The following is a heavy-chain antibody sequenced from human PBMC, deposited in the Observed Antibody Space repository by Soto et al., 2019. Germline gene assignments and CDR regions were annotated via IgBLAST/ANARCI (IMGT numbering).Heavy chain of an antibody. D-gene: IGHD5-18*01. CDR2: IYYSGST. CDR1: GCSSISSSSY. Sequence: SETLSLTCPFSGCSSISSSSYWAWIRQPPGKGLEWIGYIYYSGSTNYNPSLKSRVTISVDTSKNQFSLKLSSVTAADTAVYYCARLKDTAMGLGFYYGMDVWGQGTTVT. V-gene: IGHV4-61*05. CDR3: ARLKDTAMGLGFYYGMDV. J-gene: IGHJ6*02.